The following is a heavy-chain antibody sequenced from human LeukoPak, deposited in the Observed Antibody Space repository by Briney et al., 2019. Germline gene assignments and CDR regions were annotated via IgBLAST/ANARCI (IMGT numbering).Heavy chain of an antibody. CDR2: INHSGST. J-gene: IGHJ6*03. V-gene: IGHV4-34*01. CDR3: ARALKGLRRRIGGTTTFEYYYYMDV. Sequence: SETLSLTCAVYGGSFSGYYWSWIRQPPGKGLEWIGEINHSGSTNYNPSLKSRVTISVDTSKNQFSLKLSSVTAADTAVYYCARALKGLRRRIGGTTTFEYYYYMDVWGKGTTVTISS. CDR1: GGSFSGYY. D-gene: IGHD1-26*01.